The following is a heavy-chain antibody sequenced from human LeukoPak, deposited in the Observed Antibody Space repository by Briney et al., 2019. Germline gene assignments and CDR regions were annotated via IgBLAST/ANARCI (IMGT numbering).Heavy chain of an antibody. CDR2: IYSDGSRT. V-gene: IGHV3-64D*06. CDR3: VKSPGSGWPV. CDR1: GFTFSSFA. J-gene: IGHJ4*02. Sequence: GGSLRLSCAASGFTFSSFAMHWVRQAPGKGLEYLSAIYSDGSRTYYADSVEGRFTISRDNSKNTLYFEMSSLRVEDTAVYYCVKSPGSGWPVWGQGTLLTVSS. D-gene: IGHD6-19*01.